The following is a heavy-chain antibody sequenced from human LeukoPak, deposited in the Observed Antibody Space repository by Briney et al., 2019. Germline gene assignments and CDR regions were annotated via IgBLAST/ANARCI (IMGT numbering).Heavy chain of an antibody. V-gene: IGHV5-51*01. CDR1: GYSFTNYW. CDR3: ARVMYGGKEGTFDY. CDR2: INPADSDT. D-gene: IGHD4-23*01. Sequence: GESLKISCKGSGYSFTNYWIGWVRQMPGKGLEWMGIINPADSDTRKSPAFHGQVTISADTSISTPSLQWSSLKAADSAMYYCARVMYGGKEGTFDYWGQGTLVTVSS. J-gene: IGHJ4*02.